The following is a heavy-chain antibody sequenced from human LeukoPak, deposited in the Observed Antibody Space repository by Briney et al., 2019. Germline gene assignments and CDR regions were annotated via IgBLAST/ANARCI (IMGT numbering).Heavy chain of an antibody. Sequence: GGSLRLSCAASGFTFSSYAMHWVRQAPGKGLEWVAVISYDGSNKYYADSVKGRFTISRDNSKNTLYLQMNSLRAEDTAVYYCAKDRVIVVVGDLDYWGQGTLVTVSS. CDR3: AKDRVIVVVGDLDY. CDR1: GFTFSSYA. CDR2: ISYDGSNK. D-gene: IGHD3-22*01. J-gene: IGHJ4*02. V-gene: IGHV3-30-3*01.